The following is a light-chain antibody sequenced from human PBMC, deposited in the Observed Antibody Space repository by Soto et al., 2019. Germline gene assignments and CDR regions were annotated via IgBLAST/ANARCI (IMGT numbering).Light chain of an antibody. CDR1: QSVSSSY. V-gene: IGKV3-20*01. CDR2: GAS. Sequence: EIVLTQSPGTLSLSPGERATLSCRASQSVSSSYLAWYQQKPGQAPRLLIYGASSRATGIPDRFSGSGSGTDFTLTISSLQPEDFATYYCQQANSFPSTFGQGTRLEIK. J-gene: IGKJ5*01. CDR3: QQANSFPST.